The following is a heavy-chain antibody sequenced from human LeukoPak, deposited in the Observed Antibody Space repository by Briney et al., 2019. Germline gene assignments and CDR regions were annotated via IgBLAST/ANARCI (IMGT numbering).Heavy chain of an antibody. Sequence: SETLSLTYTVSDASISGHYLTWIRQPPGKGLEWIGYISYIGSTNYNPSLKSRVTISVDTSKNQFSLKLSSVTAADTAVYYCARDKISINAFDMWGQGTMVTVSS. J-gene: IGHJ3*02. CDR2: ISYIGST. CDR1: DASISGHY. D-gene: IGHD1-14*01. V-gene: IGHV4-59*11. CDR3: ARDKISINAFDM.